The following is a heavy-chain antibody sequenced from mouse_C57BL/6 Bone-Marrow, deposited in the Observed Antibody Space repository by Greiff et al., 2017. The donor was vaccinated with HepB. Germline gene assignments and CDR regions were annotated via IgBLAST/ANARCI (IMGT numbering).Heavy chain of an antibody. Sequence: EVQVVESGGGLVKPGGSLKLSCAASGFTFSDYGMHWVRQAPEKGLEWVAYISSGSSTIYYADTVKGRFTISRDNAKNTLFLQMTSLRSEDTAMYYCASRYSNYEDYAMDYWGQGTSVTVSS. CDR2: ISSGSSTI. D-gene: IGHD2-5*01. J-gene: IGHJ4*01. CDR1: GFTFSDYG. CDR3: ASRYSNYEDYAMDY. V-gene: IGHV5-17*01.